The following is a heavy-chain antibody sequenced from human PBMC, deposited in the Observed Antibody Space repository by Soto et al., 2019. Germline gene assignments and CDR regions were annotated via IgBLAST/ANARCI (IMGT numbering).Heavy chain of an antibody. Sequence: QVQLVQSGAEVKKPGSSVKVSCKASGGTFSSYTISWVRQAPGQGLEWMGRIIPILGIANYPQKFQGRVTITADKSTSTAYMELSSLRSEDTAVYYCARAARFWAFDIWGQGTMVTVSS. CDR2: IIPILGIA. CDR3: ARAARFWAFDI. J-gene: IGHJ3*02. CDR1: GGTFSSYT. V-gene: IGHV1-69*02. D-gene: IGHD3-3*01.